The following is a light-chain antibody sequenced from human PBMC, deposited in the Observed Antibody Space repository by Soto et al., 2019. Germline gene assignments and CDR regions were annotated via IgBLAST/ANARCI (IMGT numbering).Light chain of an antibody. CDR2: AAS. CDR3: QQYINWPRT. J-gene: IGKJ1*01. CDR1: QSISNS. Sequence: EIVMTQSPATLSVSPGETATLSCRASQSISNSLAWYQQKPGQAPRFLIYAASTRTTGVPARFSGSGSGTEFTLTISSLQSEDFAVYYCQQYINWPRTFGQGTKVEIK. V-gene: IGKV3-15*01.